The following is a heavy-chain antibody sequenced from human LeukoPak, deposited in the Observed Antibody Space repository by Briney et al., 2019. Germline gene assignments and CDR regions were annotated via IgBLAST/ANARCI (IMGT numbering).Heavy chain of an antibody. D-gene: IGHD1-26*01. J-gene: IGHJ4*02. CDR2: ISGSGGST. V-gene: IGHV3-23*01. CDR3: ARDRVGATTNFDY. CDR1: GFTFSSYA. Sequence: GGSLRLSCAASGFTFSSYAMSWVRQAPGKGLEWVSAISGSGGSTYYADSVKGRFTISRDNSKNTLCLQMNSLRAEDTAVYYCARDRVGATTNFDYWGQGTLVTVSS.